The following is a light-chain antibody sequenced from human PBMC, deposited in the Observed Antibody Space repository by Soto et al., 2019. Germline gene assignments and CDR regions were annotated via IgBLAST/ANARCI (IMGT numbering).Light chain of an antibody. CDR1: QDITSY. Sequence: DIQLTQSPSYLAASFGDRVTITCQASQDITSYLNWYQHKPGKAPKLLIYDASILEAGVPPRFSGSGSGTDFTLTISSLQPEDVATYYCQHCDYLPIFGHGTTVDFK. J-gene: IGKJ3*01. CDR2: DAS. CDR3: QHCDYLPI. V-gene: IGKV1-33*01.